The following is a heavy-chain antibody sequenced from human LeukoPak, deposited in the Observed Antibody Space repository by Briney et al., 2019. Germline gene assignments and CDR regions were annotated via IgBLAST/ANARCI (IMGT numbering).Heavy chain of an antibody. CDR1: GGSISSYY. D-gene: IGHD5-12*01. CDR3: ASSSGYDSIVLDY. CDR2: IYYSGST. J-gene: IGHJ4*02. Sequence: SETLSLTCTVSGGSISSYYWSSIRQPPGKGLEWIGYIYYSGSTNYNPSLKSRVTISVDKSKNQFSLKLSSVTAADTAVYYCASSSGYDSIVLDYWGQGTLVTVSS. V-gene: IGHV4-59*08.